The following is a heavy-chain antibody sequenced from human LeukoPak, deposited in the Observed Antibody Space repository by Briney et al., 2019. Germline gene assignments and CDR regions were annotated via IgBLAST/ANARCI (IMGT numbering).Heavy chain of an antibody. CDR2: IKGDGSEK. CDR3: ARAARTGYYYDSSGYYLSAFDI. V-gene: IGHV3-7*01. D-gene: IGHD3-22*01. CDR1: GFTFSSYW. Sequence: GGSLRLSCAASGFTFSSYWMTWVRQAPGKGLEWVGNIKGDGSEKYYVDSVKGRFTISRDNAKNSLYLQMNSLRAEDTAVYYCARAARTGYYYDSSGYYLSAFDIWGQGTMVTVSS. J-gene: IGHJ3*02.